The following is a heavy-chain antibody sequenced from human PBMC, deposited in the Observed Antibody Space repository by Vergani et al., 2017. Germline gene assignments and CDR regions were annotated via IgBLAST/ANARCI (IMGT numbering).Heavy chain of an antibody. Sequence: QVQLQESGPGLVKPSQTLSLTCTVSGGSISSGDYYWSWIRQPPGKGLEWIGYIYYSGSTYYNPSLKSRVTISVDTSKNQFSLKLSSVTAADTAVYYCASQTGPPDSYYYYGMDVWGQGTTVTVSS. D-gene: IGHD3-9*01. CDR3: ASQTGPPDSYYYYGMDV. CDR1: GGSISSGDYY. V-gene: IGHV4-30-4*01. CDR2: IYYSGST. J-gene: IGHJ6*02.